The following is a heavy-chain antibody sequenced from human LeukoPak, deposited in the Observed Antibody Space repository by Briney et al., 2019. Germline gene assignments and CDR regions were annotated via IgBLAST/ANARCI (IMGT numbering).Heavy chain of an antibody. CDR1: GLTFSIYA. Sequence: GGPLRLSCEASGLTFSIYAMTWVRQAPGKGLEWVSTFTNHHTTYYTESVKGRFTISRDNSKNTLYLQMDSVRPEDTAVYYCAKEGYDILTGYRTNWFDPWGQGTLVTVSS. CDR2: FTNHHTT. J-gene: IGHJ5*02. CDR3: AKEGYDILTGYRTNWFDP. V-gene: IGHV3-23*01. D-gene: IGHD3-9*01.